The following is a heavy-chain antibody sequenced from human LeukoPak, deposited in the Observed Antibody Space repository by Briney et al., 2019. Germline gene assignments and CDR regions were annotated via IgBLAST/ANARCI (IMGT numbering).Heavy chain of an antibody. CDR1: GGSISSYY. Sequence: SETLSLTCTVSGGSISSYYWSWFRQPPGKGLEWIGYIYYSGSTNYNPSLKSRVTISVDTSRNQFSLKLSSVTAADAAVYYCARGLPGYSNGDDAFDIWGQGTMVTVSS. CDR3: ARGLPGYSNGDDAFDI. D-gene: IGHD6-19*01. V-gene: IGHV4-59*01. CDR2: IYYSGST. J-gene: IGHJ3*02.